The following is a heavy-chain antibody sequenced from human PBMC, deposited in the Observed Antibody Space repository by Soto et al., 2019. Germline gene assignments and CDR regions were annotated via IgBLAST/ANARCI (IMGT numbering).Heavy chain of an antibody. CDR2: INPNSGGT. CDR1: GYTFTGYY. CDR3: AREGVWGSYRYSGFDY. V-gene: IGHV1-2*02. D-gene: IGHD3-16*02. J-gene: IGHJ4*02. Sequence: ASVKVSCKASGYTFTGYYMHWVRQAPGQGLEWMGWINPNSGGTNYAQKFQGRVTMTRDTSISTAYMELSRLRSDDTAVYYCAREGVWGSYRYSGFDYWGQGTMVTVYS.